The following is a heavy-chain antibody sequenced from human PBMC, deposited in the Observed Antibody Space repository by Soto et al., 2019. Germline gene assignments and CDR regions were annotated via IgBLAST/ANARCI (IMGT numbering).Heavy chain of an antibody. CDR1: GFIFNNYW. D-gene: IGHD6-25*01. Sequence: GSLRLSCAASGFIFNNYWMHWVRQAPGKGLVWVARIHGDGITTTYVDSVKGRFTISRDNAKNTVYLQMNSLRAEDTAVYYCGRGSGPRGRPYWGQGXLVTVYS. J-gene: IGHJ4*02. CDR3: GRGSGPRGRPY. CDR2: IHGDGITT. V-gene: IGHV3-74*01.